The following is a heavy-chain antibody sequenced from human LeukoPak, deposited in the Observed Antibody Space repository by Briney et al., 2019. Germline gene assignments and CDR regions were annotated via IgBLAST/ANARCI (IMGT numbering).Heavy chain of an antibody. CDR2: IYHSGST. V-gene: IGHV4-30-2*01. D-gene: IGHD3-9*01. J-gene: IGHJ6*03. Sequence: SETLSLTCTVSGGSISSGGYYWSWIRQPPGKGLEWIGEIYHSGSTNYNPSLKSRVTISVDKSKNQFSLKLSSVTAADTAVYYCATITISYYFYYMDVWGKGTTVTVSS. CDR3: ATITISYYFYYMDV. CDR1: GGSISSGGYY.